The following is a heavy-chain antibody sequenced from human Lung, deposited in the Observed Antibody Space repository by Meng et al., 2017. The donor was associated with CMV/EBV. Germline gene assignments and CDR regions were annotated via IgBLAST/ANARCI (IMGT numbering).Heavy chain of an antibody. CDR3: ARDGLALTQQLVPYGMDV. Sequence: ASVKVSXKASGYTFTGYYMHWVRQAPGQGLEWMGWINPNSGGTNYAQKFQGRVTMTRDTSISTAYMELSRVKSDDTAVYYCARDGLALTQQLVPYGMDVWRQGTTVTVSS. D-gene: IGHD6-13*01. J-gene: IGHJ6*02. V-gene: IGHV1-2*02. CDR1: GYTFTGYY. CDR2: INPNSGGT.